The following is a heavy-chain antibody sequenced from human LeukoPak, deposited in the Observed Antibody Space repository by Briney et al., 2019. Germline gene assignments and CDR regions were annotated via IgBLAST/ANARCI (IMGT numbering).Heavy chain of an antibody. Sequence: ASVKVSCKASGYTFTSYYMHWVRQAPGQGLEWMGGIIPIFGTANYAQKFQGRVTITADESTSTAHMELSSLRSEDTAVYYCARNQVPGDYYDSSGYYYDYWGQGTLVTVSS. D-gene: IGHD3-22*01. CDR3: ARNQVPGDYYDSSGYYYDY. V-gene: IGHV1-69*13. CDR2: IIPIFGTA. J-gene: IGHJ4*02. CDR1: GYTFTSYY.